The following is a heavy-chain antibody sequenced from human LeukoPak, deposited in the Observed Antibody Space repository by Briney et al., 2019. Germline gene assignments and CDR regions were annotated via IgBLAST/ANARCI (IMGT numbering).Heavy chain of an antibody. V-gene: IGHV3-30*18. D-gene: IGHD1-26*01. CDR2: ISYDGSNK. Sequence: GGSLRLSCAASGFTFSSYGMHWVRQAPGKGLEWVAVISYDGSNKYYADSVKGRFTISRDNSKNTLFLQMNSLRAEDTATYYCAKYGPQDSGSSHFDYWGQGALVTVSS. J-gene: IGHJ4*02. CDR1: GFTFSSYG. CDR3: AKYGPQDSGSSHFDY.